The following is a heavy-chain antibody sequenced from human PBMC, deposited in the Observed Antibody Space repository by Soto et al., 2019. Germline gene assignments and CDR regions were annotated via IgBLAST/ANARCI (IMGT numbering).Heavy chain of an antibody. CDR1: GGTFSSYA. J-gene: IGHJ6*02. Sequence: ASVKVSCKASGGTFSSYAISWVRQAPGQGLEWMGGIIPIFGTANYAQKFQGRVTITADESTSTAYMELSSLRPEDTAVYYCASPRRPYYYGSGSPDYYGMDVWGQGTTVTVSS. CDR3: ASPRRPYYYGSGSPDYYGMDV. V-gene: IGHV1-69*13. D-gene: IGHD3-10*01. CDR2: IIPIFGTA.